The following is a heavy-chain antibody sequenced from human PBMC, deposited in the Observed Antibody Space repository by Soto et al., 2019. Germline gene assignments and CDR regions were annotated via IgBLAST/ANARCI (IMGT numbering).Heavy chain of an antibody. CDR1: GFPFSNHR. Sequence: ARSPRICCAASGFPFSNHRLHWVRQAPGKGLVWVSHINSDGSSTSYADSVKGRFTISRDNAKNTLYLQVNSLRAEDTAVYYCAGNYLDIVDDWGQGTLVIFSS. V-gene: IGHV3-74*01. J-gene: IGHJ4*02. D-gene: IGHD1-7*01. CDR2: INSDGSST. CDR3: AGNYLDIVDD.